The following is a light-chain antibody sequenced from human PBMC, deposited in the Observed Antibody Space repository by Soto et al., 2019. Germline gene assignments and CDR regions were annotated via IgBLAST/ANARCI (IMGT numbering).Light chain of an antibody. CDR2: GSS. CDR1: QSVGSD. J-gene: IGKJ5*01. CDR3: QEYDGAPPVT. V-gene: IGKV3D-15*01. Sequence: EIVMTQSPATLSVSPGERATLSCRARQSVGSDLAWYQQKPGQAPRLLIYGSSSRATGIPDRFSGGGSGTDFTLTISSLEPEDFAVYYCQEYDGAPPVTFGLGTRLEIK.